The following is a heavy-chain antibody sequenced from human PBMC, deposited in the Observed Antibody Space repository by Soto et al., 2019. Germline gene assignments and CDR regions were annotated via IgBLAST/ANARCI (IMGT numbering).Heavy chain of an antibody. V-gene: IGHV3-48*02. CDR3: ARDPNGITDFDY. Sequence: PGGSLRLSCAVSGFTFSSFAMNWVRQVPGRGLEWVSFISSSGSTTYYADSVKGRFTISRDSAKNSLYLQMNSLRDEDTAVYFCARDPNGITDFDYWGQGTQVTV. CDR2: ISSSGSTT. D-gene: IGHD2-8*01. CDR1: GFTFSSFA. J-gene: IGHJ4*02.